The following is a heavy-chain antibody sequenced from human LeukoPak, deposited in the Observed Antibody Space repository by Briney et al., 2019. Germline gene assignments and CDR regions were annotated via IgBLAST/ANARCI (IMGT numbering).Heavy chain of an antibody. D-gene: IGHD6-19*01. CDR2: IYTSVST. J-gene: IGHJ4*02. Sequence: SETLSLTCTVSGGSISSYYRSWVRQPPGKGLEWISRIYTSVSTNYNPSLQSRVTISVDKSKNQFSLKLSSVTAADTAVYYCASVVAVAVLIDYWGQGTLVTVSS. CDR1: GGSISSYY. CDR3: ASVVAVAVLIDY. V-gene: IGHV4-4*07.